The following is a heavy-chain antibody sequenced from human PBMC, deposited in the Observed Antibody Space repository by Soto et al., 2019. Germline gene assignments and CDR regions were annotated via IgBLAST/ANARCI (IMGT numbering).Heavy chain of an antibody. V-gene: IGHV3-33*01. CDR1: GFTFSDYG. Sequence: QVQLVESGGGVVQPGRSLRLSCAASGFTFSDYGMHWVRQAPGKGLEWVAVIWNDDSRRYYADSVNGRFTISRDNSKNTLYLQMNSLRVEDTAVYYCARDRRFLDWFGIDWGQGTLVTVSS. J-gene: IGHJ4*02. D-gene: IGHD3-3*01. CDR2: IWNDDSRR. CDR3: ARDRRFLDWFGID.